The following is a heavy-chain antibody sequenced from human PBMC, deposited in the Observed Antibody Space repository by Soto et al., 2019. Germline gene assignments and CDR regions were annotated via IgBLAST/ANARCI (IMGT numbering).Heavy chain of an antibody. V-gene: IGHV4-39*07. Sequence: SETPSLTCTVSGGSISSSSSSWGWIRQPPGKGLEWLGIISYSGSTYYNPSLKSRVTMSVDTSKNQFSLKLNSVTAADTATYYCARGGISHWAYFYYMDVWDRGTTVTVSS. CDR1: GGSISSSSSS. CDR2: ISYSGST. J-gene: IGHJ6*03. D-gene: IGHD2-21*01. CDR3: ARGGISHWAYFYYMDV.